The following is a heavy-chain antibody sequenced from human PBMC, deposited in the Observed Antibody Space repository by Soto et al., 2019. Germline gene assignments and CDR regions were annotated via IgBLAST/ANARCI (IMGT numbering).Heavy chain of an antibody. Sequence: SVKVSCKASGGTFSSYAISWVRQAPGQGLEWMGGIIPIFGTANYAQKFQGRVTITADKSTSTAYMELSSLRSEDTAVYYCARVGEKLVYYYGMDVWGQGTTVTVSS. D-gene: IGHD1-26*01. J-gene: IGHJ6*02. CDR1: GGTFSSYA. CDR3: ARVGEKLVYYYGMDV. CDR2: IIPIFGTA. V-gene: IGHV1-69*06.